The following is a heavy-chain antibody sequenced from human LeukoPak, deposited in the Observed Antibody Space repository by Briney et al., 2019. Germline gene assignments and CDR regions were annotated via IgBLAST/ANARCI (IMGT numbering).Heavy chain of an antibody. Sequence: GESLKISCKVSGYSFTSYWIGWVRQMPGKGLEWMGIIYPGDSDTRYSPSFQGQVTISADKSISTAYLQWSSLKASDTAMYYCARAPRGSSSGGTLDYWGQGTLVTVSS. CDR1: GYSFTSYW. V-gene: IGHV5-51*01. CDR3: ARAPRGSSSGGTLDY. J-gene: IGHJ4*02. CDR2: IYPGDSDT. D-gene: IGHD6-6*01.